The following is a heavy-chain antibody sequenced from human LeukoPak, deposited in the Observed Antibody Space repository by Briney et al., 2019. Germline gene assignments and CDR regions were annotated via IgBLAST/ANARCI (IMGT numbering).Heavy chain of an antibody. D-gene: IGHD3-10*01. CDR3: ARGRSITLLRGVAMSDGFDI. V-gene: IGHV3-21*01. J-gene: IGHJ3*02. CDR1: GFTFSSSA. CDR2: IDTSGSYI. Sequence: AGGSLRLSCAASGFTFSSSAMSWVRQAPGKGLEWVSFIDTSGSYIYYGDSLKGRVTISRDNAKNSLYLQMNGLRAEDTAVYYCARGRSITLLRGVAMSDGFDIWGQGAMVTVSS.